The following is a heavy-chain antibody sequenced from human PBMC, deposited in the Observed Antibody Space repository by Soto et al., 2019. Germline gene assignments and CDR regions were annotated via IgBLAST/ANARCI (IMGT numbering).Heavy chain of an antibody. CDR2: IYPGDSDT. V-gene: IGHV5-51*01. CDR1: GYTFTSYW. Sequence: GESLKISCKGSGYTFTSYWIGWVRQMPGKGLEWMGIIYPGDSDTRYSPSFQGQVTISADKSITTAYLQWSSLKASDTAMYYCARGGYSGDYYFDYWGQGALVTVSS. J-gene: IGHJ4*02. CDR3: ARGGYSGDYYFDY. D-gene: IGHD4-4*01.